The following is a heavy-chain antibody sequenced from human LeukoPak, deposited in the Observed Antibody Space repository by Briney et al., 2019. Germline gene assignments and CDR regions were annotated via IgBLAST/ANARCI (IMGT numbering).Heavy chain of an antibody. Sequence: GGSLRLSCAVSGLIFSDHYIDWVRQAPGKGLEWVGRSRNKAQSFTIHYAASVKGRFTISRDDSKNSLYLQMDSLKTEDTAVYYCARPPYAGSYSIDYWGQGTLVAVSS. V-gene: IGHV3-72*01. CDR2: SRNKAQSFTI. J-gene: IGHJ4*02. D-gene: IGHD1-26*01. CDR3: ARPPYAGSYSIDY. CDR1: GLIFSDHY.